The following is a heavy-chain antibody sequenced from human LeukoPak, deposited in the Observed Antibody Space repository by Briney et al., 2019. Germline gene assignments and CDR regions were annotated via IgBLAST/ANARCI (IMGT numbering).Heavy chain of an antibody. CDR1: GYTFTSNY. CDR2: ISPSGGST. J-gene: IGHJ4*02. Sequence: GASVKVSCKASGYTFTSNYMHWVRQAPGQGLEWMGIISPSGGSTTYAQKFQGRVTMTRDTSTNTVYMELSSLRSDDTAVYYCARERARYGDFEYWGQGILVTVSS. V-gene: IGHV1-46*01. D-gene: IGHD4-17*01. CDR3: ARERARYGDFEY.